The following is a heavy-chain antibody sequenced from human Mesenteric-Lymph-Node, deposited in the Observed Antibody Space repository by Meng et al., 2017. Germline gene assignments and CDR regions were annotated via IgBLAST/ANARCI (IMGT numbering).Heavy chain of an antibody. J-gene: IGHJ4*02. V-gene: IGHV3-7*01. Sequence: GESLKISCAASGFTFSSYAMRWVRQAPGKGLEWVANIKQEGSEKYYVDSVEGSFTISRDNDQNSLSLQMHSLRAEDTAVYDCARGYGHCSRYSCREYYFDYWGQGTLVTVSS. CDR2: IKQEGSEK. CDR1: GFTFSSYA. D-gene: IGHD2-2*01. CDR3: ARGYGHCSRYSCREYYFDY.